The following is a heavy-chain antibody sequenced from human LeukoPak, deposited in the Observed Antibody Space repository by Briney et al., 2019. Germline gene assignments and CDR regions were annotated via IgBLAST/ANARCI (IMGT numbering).Heavy chain of an antibody. V-gene: IGHV4-59*12. CDR1: GGSISSYY. J-gene: IGHJ5*02. CDR3: ARRYGSGSYYTYNWFDP. Sequence: KPSETQSLTCTVSGGSISSYYWSWIRQPPGKGLEWIGYIYYSGSTNYNPSLKSRVTISVDTSKNQFSLKLSSVTAADTAVYYCARRYGSGSYYTYNWFDPWGQGTLVTVSS. CDR2: IYYSGST. D-gene: IGHD3-10*01.